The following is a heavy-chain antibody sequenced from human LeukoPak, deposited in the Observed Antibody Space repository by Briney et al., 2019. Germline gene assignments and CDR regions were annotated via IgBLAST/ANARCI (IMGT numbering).Heavy chain of an antibody. CDR1: GYSFTSYW. CDR3: ASGRDYFDY. Sequence: GESLKISCKGSGYSFTSYWISWVRQMPGKGLERMGRIDPSDSYTNYGPSFQGHVTISTDKSISTAYLQWSSLKASDTAMYYCASGRDYFDYWGQGTLVTVSS. D-gene: IGHD1-26*01. V-gene: IGHV5-10-1*01. CDR2: IDPSDSYT. J-gene: IGHJ4*02.